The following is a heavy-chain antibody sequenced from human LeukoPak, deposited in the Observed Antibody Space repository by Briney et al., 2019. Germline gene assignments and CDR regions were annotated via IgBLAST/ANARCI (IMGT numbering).Heavy chain of an antibody. CDR3: ARSPSRSGASGFDY. V-gene: IGHV4-39*07. J-gene: IGHJ4*02. CDR1: GGSISSSSYY. Sequence: SETLSLTCTVSGGSISSSSYYWGWIRQPPGKGLEWIGSIYYSGSTNYNPSLKSRVTISVDTSKNQFSLRLSSVTAADTAVYYCARSPSRSGASGFDYWGQGTLVTVSS. CDR2: IYYSGST. D-gene: IGHD3-10*01.